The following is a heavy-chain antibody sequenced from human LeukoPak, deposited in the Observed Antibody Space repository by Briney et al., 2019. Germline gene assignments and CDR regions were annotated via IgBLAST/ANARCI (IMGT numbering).Heavy chain of an antibody. CDR3: ARIERSSYSLGFDY. CDR2: IYYSGTS. V-gene: IGHV4-31*03. CDR1: GGSISSGGYY. D-gene: IGHD6-6*01. Sequence: PSQTLSLTCTVSGGSISSGGYYWGWLRQHPGKGLEWIVYIYYSGTSFYNPSLTSRVTISVDTSKNQFYLKLTSVNDADTAVYYCARIERSSYSLGFDYWGQGTLVTVSS. J-gene: IGHJ4*02.